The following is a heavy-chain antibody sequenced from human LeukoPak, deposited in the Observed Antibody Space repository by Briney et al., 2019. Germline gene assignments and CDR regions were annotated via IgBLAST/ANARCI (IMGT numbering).Heavy chain of an antibody. D-gene: IGHD5-24*01. CDR2: INSDGSST. V-gene: IGHV3-74*01. Sequence: GGSLRLSRAASGFTFSSYWMHWVRQAPGKGLVWVSRINSDGSSTSYADSVKGRFTISRDNAKNTLYLQMNSLRAEDTAVYYCAREGRWLQPDAFDIWGQGTMVTVSS. CDR1: GFTFSSYW. J-gene: IGHJ3*02. CDR3: AREGRWLQPDAFDI.